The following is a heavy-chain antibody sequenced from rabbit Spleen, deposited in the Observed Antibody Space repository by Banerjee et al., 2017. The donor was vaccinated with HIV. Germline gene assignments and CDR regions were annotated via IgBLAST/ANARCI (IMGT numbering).Heavy chain of an antibody. D-gene: IGHD8-1*01. CDR3: ARDTGSSFSTYGMDL. J-gene: IGHJ6*01. CDR1: GFSFNNNYV. V-gene: IGHV1S45*01. CDR2: INTSSGNG. Sequence: QQQLVESGGGLVKPGASLTLTCKASGFSFNNNYVMCWVRQAPGKGLGWIACINTSSGNGVYASWAKGRFTISKTSSTTVTLQMTSLTAADTATYFCARDTGSSFSTYGMDLWGQGTLVTVS.